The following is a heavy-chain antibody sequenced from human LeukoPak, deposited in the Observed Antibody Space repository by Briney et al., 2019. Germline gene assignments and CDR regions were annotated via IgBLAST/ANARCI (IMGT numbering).Heavy chain of an antibody. V-gene: IGHV4-4*02. CDR2: IYHSGST. CDR3: ASSGLRLGELSFDY. CDR1: GGSISSSNW. J-gene: IGHJ4*02. Sequence: SETLSLTCAVSGGSISSSNWWSWVRQPPGKGLEWIGEIYHSGSTNYNPSLKSRVTISVDKSKNQFSLKLSSVTAADTAVYYCASSGLRLGELSFDYWGQGTLVTVPS. D-gene: IGHD3-16*02.